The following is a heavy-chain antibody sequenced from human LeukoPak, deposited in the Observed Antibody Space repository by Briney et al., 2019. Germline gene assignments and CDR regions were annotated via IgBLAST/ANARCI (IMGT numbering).Heavy chain of an antibody. CDR1: GFTFTKYW. D-gene: IGHD1-14*01. V-gene: IGHV3-7*01. J-gene: IGHJ4*01. Sequence: PGGSLRLSCAASGFTFTKYWMNWVRQAPGKGLEWVGNIKKDGSDKNYMDSVKGRFTISRDNTKNSFYLQMSSLRAEDTAVYYCAREVCGPEYWGQGTLVTVSS. CDR2: IKKDGSDK. CDR3: AREVCGPEY.